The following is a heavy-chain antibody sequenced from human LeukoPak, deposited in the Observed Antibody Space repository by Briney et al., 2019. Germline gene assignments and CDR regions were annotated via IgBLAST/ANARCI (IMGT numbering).Heavy chain of an antibody. CDR1: GYSFTSYW. V-gene: IGHV5-51*01. J-gene: IGHJ4*02. CDR2: IYPGDSDT. CDR3: ARLGRVGDYGGSLDY. D-gene: IGHD4-17*01. Sequence: GESLKISCKGSGYSFTSYWIGWVRQMPGKGLEWMGIIYPGDSDTRYSPSFQGQVTISADKSISTAYLQWSSLKASDTAMYYCARLGRVGDYGGSLDYWGQGTLVTVSS.